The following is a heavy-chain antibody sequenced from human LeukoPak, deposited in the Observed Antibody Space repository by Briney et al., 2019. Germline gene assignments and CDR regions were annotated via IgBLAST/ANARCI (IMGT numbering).Heavy chain of an antibody. Sequence: SETLSLTCTVSGGSISSGDYYWSWIRQPPGKGLEWIGYIYHSGSTYYNPSLKSRVTISVGTSRNQFSLKLSSATAADTAFYYCARLYSSSSLGHIDYWGQGTLVTVSS. D-gene: IGHD6-6*01. V-gene: IGHV4-30-2*03. J-gene: IGHJ4*02. CDR2: IYHSGST. CDR1: GGSISSGDYY. CDR3: ARLYSSSSLGHIDY.